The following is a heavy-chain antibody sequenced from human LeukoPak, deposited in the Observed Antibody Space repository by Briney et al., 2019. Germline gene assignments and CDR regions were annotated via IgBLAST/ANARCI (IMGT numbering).Heavy chain of an antibody. V-gene: IGHV3-43*02. Sequence: GGSLRLSCAASGFTFDDYAMHWARQAPGKGLEWVSLISGDGGSTYYADSVKGRFTISRDNSKNSLYLQMNSLRTEDTALYYCATAGDWWGQGTLVTVSS. J-gene: IGHJ4*02. CDR2: ISGDGGST. D-gene: IGHD2-21*01. CDR3: ATAGDW. CDR1: GFTFDDYA.